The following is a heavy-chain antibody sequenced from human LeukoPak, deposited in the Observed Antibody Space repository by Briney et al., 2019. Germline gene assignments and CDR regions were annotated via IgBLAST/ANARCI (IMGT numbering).Heavy chain of an antibody. Sequence: QPGGSLRLSCATSGFSLNNDWMDWVRQAPGKGLEWVANINQDGSEKNCLDSVKGRFTISRDNAQNSLYLQMSSLRAEDTAVYYCARLTQLARGRYWGQGTLVTVSS. D-gene: IGHD6-6*01. V-gene: IGHV3-7*03. CDR1: GFSLNNDW. CDR3: ARLTQLARGRY. CDR2: INQDGSEK. J-gene: IGHJ4*02.